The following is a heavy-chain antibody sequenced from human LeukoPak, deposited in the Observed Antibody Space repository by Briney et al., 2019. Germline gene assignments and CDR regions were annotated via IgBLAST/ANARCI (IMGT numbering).Heavy chain of an antibody. V-gene: IGHV4-34*01. CDR3: ARGGIAAAGNSYYYYGMDV. D-gene: IGHD6-13*01. Sequence: SETLSLTCAVYGGSFSGYYWSWIRQPPGKGLEWIGEINHSGSTNYNPSLKSRVTISVDTSKNQFSLKLSSVTAADTAVYYCARGGIAAAGNSYYYYGMDVWGQGTTVTVSS. CDR1: GGSFSGYY. J-gene: IGHJ6*02. CDR2: INHSGST.